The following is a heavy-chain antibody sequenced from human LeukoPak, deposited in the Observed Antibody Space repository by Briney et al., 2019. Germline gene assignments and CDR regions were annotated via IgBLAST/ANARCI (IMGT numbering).Heavy chain of an antibody. Sequence: ASVKVSCKASGYSFINYDFGWVRQAPGQGLEWMGWISAYNGNTDYAQSLQGRVTMTTDTSTSTAYMELRSLRSDDTAVYYCASSLRGYCSGGSCPTPGSYYYYGMDVWGQGTTVTVSS. CDR1: GYSFINYD. J-gene: IGHJ6*02. CDR3: ASSLRGYCSGGSCPTPGSYYYYGMDV. CDR2: ISAYNGNT. D-gene: IGHD2-15*01. V-gene: IGHV1-18*01.